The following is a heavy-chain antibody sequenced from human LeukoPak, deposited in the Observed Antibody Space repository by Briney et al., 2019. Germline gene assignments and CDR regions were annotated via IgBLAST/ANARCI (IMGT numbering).Heavy chain of an antibody. CDR2: INHSGST. V-gene: IGHV4-34*01. D-gene: IGHD3-16*01. CDR1: GESFSGYY. CDR3: ARRYRRLHFDY. J-gene: IGHJ4*02. Sequence: SETLSLTCAVYGESFSGYYWSWVRQPPGKGLEWVGEINHSGSTNYNPSLKRRVTISVDTSKNHFSLKLSSVTAADTAVYYCARRYRRLHFDYWGQGTLVTVSS.